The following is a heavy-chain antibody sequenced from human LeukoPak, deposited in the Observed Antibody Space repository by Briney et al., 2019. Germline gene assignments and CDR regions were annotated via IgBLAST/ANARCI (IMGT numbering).Heavy chain of an antibody. CDR1: GFTFSSYW. J-gene: IGHJ4*02. CDR2: IKEDGSEK. D-gene: IGHD5-24*01. Sequence: GGSLRLSCAASGFTFSSYWMSWVRQAPGKGLEWVANIKEDGSEKDYVDSVKGRFTISRDNTKNSLYLQMNSLRVEDTAVYYCARDGPRLQEIYWGQGTLVTVSS. CDR3: ARDGPRLQEIY. V-gene: IGHV3-7*01.